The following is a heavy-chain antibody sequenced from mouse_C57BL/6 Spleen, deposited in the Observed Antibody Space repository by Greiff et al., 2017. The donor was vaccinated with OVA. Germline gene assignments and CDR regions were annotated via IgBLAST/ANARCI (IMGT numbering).Heavy chain of an antibody. J-gene: IGHJ3*01. V-gene: IGHV1-80*01. CDR3: ARSSYYDYDGFAY. Sequence: VKLQESGAELVKPGASVKISCKASGYAFSSYWMNWVKQRPGKGLEWIGQIYPGDGDTNYNGKFKGKATLTADKSSSTAYMQLSSLTSEDSAVYFCARSSYYDYDGFAYWGQGTLVTVSA. CDR2: IYPGDGDT. D-gene: IGHD2-4*01. CDR1: GYAFSSYW.